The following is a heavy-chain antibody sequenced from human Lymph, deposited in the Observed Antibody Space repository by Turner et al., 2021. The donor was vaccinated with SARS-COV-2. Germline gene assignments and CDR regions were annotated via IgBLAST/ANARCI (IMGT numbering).Heavy chain of an antibody. V-gene: IGHV4-39*01. D-gene: IGHD6-19*01. CDR2: LYYIGST. CDR3: ARRRQWLVHWYFDL. CDR1: GGSTSSSSYY. J-gene: IGHJ2*01. Sequence: QLQLQESGPGLVMPSETLSLTRTVSGGSTSSSSYYWGWILQPPGKGLSWIGSLYYIGSTNYNPSVMSRVTISVDTSKIQFSRKRSSVTAAYTAVYYCARRRQWLVHWYFDLWGRGTLVTVSS.